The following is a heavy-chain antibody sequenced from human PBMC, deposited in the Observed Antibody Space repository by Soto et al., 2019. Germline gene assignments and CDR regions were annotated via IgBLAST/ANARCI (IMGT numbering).Heavy chain of an antibody. D-gene: IGHD5-18*01. V-gene: IGHV3-21*01. Sequence: SGGSLRLSCAASGFTFSSYSMNWVRQAPGKGLEWVSSISSSSSYIYYADSVKGRFTISRDNAKNSLYLQMNSLRAEDTAVYYCARDRGDTAMGPIFDYWGQGTLVTVSS. CDR1: GFTFSSYS. J-gene: IGHJ4*02. CDR3: ARDRGDTAMGPIFDY. CDR2: ISSSSSYI.